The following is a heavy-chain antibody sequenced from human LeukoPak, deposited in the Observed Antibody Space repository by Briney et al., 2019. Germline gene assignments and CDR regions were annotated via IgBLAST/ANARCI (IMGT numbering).Heavy chain of an antibody. Sequence: SETLSLTCTVSGGSISSGGYYWSWIRQPPGKGLEWIGYIYHSGSTYYNPSLKSRVTISVDTSKNQFSLKLSSVTAADTAVYYCARSLHYPLDYWGQGTLVTVSS. CDR3: ARSLHYPLDY. CDR2: IYHSGST. V-gene: IGHV4-30-2*01. J-gene: IGHJ4*02. D-gene: IGHD3-10*01. CDR1: GGSISSGGYY.